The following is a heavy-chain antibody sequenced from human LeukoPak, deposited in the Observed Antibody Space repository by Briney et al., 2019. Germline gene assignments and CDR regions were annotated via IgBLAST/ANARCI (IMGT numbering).Heavy chain of an antibody. CDR2: INHSGST. D-gene: IGHD6-6*01. V-gene: IGHV4-34*01. J-gene: IGHJ4*02. CDR1: GGSFSGYY. Sequence: ASETLSLTCAVYGGSFSGYYWSWIRQPPGKGLEWIGEINHSGSTNYNPSLKSRVTISVDTSKNQFSLKPSSVTAADTAVYYCARGDGIAARFEIDYWGQGTLVTVSS. CDR3: ARGDGIAARFEIDY.